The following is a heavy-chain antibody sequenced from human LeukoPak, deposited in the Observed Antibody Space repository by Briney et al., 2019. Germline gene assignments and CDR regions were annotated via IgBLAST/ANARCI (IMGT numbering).Heavy chain of an antibody. CDR1: GFTFSSYG. CDR2: ISYDGSNK. J-gene: IGHJ5*02. D-gene: IGHD3-3*01. V-gene: IGHV3-30*03. CDR3: ARLAHYDFSLGDP. Sequence: PGGSLRLSCAASGFTFSSYGMHWVRQAPGKGLEWVAVISYDGSNKYYADSVKGRFTISRDNSKNTLYLQMNSLRAEDTAVYYCARLAHYDFSLGDPWGQGALVTVSS.